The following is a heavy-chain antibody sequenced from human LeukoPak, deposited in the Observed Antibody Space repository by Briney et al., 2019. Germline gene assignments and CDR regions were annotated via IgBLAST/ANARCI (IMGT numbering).Heavy chain of an antibody. D-gene: IGHD2-2*01. CDR2: ISGSGGST. CDR3: AKDSHQPGGYYYYYMDV. CDR1: GFTFSSYG. V-gene: IGHV3-23*01. J-gene: IGHJ6*03. Sequence: GGTLRLSCAASGFTFSSYGMSWVRQAPGKGLEWVSAISGSGGSTYYADSVKGRFTISRDNSKNTLYLQMNSLRAEDTAVYYCAKDSHQPGGYYYYYMDVWGKGTTVTVSS.